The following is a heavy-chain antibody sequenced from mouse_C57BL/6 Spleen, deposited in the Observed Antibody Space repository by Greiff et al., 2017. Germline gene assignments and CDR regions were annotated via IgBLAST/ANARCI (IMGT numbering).Heavy chain of an antibody. V-gene: IGHV1-69*01. CDR2: IDPSDSYT. Sequence: QVQLQQPGAELVMPGASVKLSCKASGYTFTSYWMHWVKQRPGQGLEWIGEIDPSDSYTNYNQKFKGKSTLTVDKSSSTAYMQLSSLTSEDSAVYYCARGKLEGFAYWGQGTLVTVSA. CDR3: ARGKLEGFAY. D-gene: IGHD4-1*01. J-gene: IGHJ3*01. CDR1: GYTFTSYW.